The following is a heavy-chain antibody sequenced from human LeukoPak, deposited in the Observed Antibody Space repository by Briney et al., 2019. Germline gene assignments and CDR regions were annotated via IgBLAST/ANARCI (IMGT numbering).Heavy chain of an antibody. D-gene: IGHD2-15*01. V-gene: IGHV3-15*01. CDR2: IKTKTDGGTT. CDR3: TTGIQVVSATKLFDF. Sequence: GGSLRLSCEASGFTFSNAWMSWVRQAPGKGLEWVGRIKTKTDGGTTDYAAPVKGRFTISRDDSQDTLYLQMNSLKSEDTAVYYCTTGIQVVSATKLFDFWSQGTLVTVSS. J-gene: IGHJ4*02. CDR1: GFTFSNAW.